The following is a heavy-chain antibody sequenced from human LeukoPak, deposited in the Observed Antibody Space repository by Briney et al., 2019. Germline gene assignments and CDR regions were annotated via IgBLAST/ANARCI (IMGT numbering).Heavy chain of an antibody. D-gene: IGHD2-15*01. J-gene: IGHJ4*02. Sequence: GESLKISCKGSGYSFTTYWIGWVRQMPRKGLEWMGVIYPGDSDTRYSPSFQGQVTISADKSISTAYLQWSSLKASDTAMYYCARYCSGGSCYLDFWGQGTLVTVSS. CDR1: GYSFTTYW. CDR3: ARYCSGGSCYLDF. CDR2: IYPGDSDT. V-gene: IGHV5-51*01.